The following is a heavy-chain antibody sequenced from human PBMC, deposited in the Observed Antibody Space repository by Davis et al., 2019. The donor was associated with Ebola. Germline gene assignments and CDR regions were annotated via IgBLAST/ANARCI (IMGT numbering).Heavy chain of an antibody. CDR1: GGSISSYY. J-gene: IGHJ6*02. CDR2: IYYSGST. Sequence: PSETLSLTCTVSGGSISSYYWSWIRQPPGKGLEWIGYIYYSGSTNYNPSLKSRVTISVDTSKNQFSLKLSSVTAADTAVYYCAREGGTVASGMDVWGQGTTVTVSS. CDR3: AREGGTVASGMDV. V-gene: IGHV4-59*01.